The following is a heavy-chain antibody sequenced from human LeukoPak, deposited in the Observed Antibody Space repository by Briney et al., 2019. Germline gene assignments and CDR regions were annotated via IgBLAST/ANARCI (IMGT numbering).Heavy chain of an antibody. CDR3: ASPSPAYDSSGYYYDAEYFQH. CDR1: GGTFSSYA. D-gene: IGHD3-22*01. Sequence: SVKVSCKASGGTFSSYAISWVRQAPGQGLEWMGGTIPIFGTANYAQKFQGRVTITADESTSTAYMELSSLRSEDTAVYYCASPSPAYDSSGYYYDAEYFQHWGQGTLVTVSS. V-gene: IGHV1-69*01. J-gene: IGHJ1*01. CDR2: TIPIFGTA.